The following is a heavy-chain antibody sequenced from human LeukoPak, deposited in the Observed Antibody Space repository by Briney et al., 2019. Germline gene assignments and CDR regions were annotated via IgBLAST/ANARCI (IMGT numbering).Heavy chain of an antibody. CDR1: GYTFTGYY. D-gene: IGHD6-19*01. V-gene: IGHV1-2*02. CDR2: INPNNGVT. J-gene: IGHJ4*02. Sequence: ASVKVSCKASGYTFTGYYMHWVRQAPGQGLEWMGWINPNNGVTNYAQKFQGRVTMTRDTSISTAYMDLSRLRSDDTAVYYCARDAYSSGCDYWGQGTLVTVSS. CDR3: ARDAYSSGCDY.